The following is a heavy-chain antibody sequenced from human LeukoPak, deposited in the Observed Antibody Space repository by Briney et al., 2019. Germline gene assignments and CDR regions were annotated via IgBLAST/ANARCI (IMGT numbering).Heavy chain of an antibody. V-gene: IGHV3-21*01. J-gene: IGHJ4*02. CDR3: ASWVLLSGASGYSYGYDY. D-gene: IGHD5-18*01. Sequence: GGSLRLSCAASGFTFSSYSMNWVRQAPGKGLEWVSSISSSSSYICYADSVKGRFTISRDNAKNSLYLQMNSLRAEDTAVYYCASWVLLSGASGYSYGYDYWGQGTLVTVSS. CDR2: ISSSSSYI. CDR1: GFTFSSYS.